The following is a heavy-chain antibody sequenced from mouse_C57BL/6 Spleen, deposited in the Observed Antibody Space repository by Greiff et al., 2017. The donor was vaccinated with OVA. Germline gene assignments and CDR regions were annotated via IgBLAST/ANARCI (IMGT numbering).Heavy chain of an antibody. CDR1: GFTFSSYT. CDR2: ISGGGGNT. D-gene: IGHD1-1*01. J-gene: IGHJ3*01. V-gene: IGHV5-9*01. CDR3: ANTYGSSYWFAY. Sequence: EVKLVESGGGLVKPGGSLKLSCAASGFTFSSYTMSWVRQTPEKRLEWVATISGGGGNTNYPDSVKGRFTISRDNAKNTLYLQMSSLRSEDTALYYCANTYGSSYWFAYWGQGTLVTVSA.